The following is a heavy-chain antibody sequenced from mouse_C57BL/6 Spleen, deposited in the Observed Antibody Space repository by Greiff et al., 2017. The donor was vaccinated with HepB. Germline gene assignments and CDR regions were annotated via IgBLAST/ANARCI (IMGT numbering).Heavy chain of an antibody. D-gene: IGHD2-12*01. V-gene: IGHV6-3*01. J-gene: IGHJ2*01. CDR1: GFTFSNYW. CDR2: IRLKSDNYAT. CDR3: PSYDEGGYFDY. Sequence: EVKVEESGGGLVQPGGSMKLSCVASGFTFSNYWMNWVRQSPEKGLEWVAQIRLKSDNYATHYAESVKGRFTISSDDSKSSVYLQMNNLRAEDTGIYYCPSYDEGGYFDYWGQGTTLTVSS.